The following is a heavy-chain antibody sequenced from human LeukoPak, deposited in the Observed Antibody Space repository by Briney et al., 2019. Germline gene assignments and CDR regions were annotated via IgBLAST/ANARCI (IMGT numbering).Heavy chain of an antibody. Sequence: PGRSLRLXCAASGFTFDDYAMHWVRQGPGKGLESVSGINWNSDSIAYADSVKGRFTISRDNAKKSLYLQMNSLRAEDMALYYCAKVRSSGWTRGAFDIWGQGTMVTVSS. CDR3: AKVRSSGWTRGAFDI. CDR2: INWNSDSI. V-gene: IGHV3-9*03. CDR1: GFTFDDYA. J-gene: IGHJ3*02. D-gene: IGHD6-19*01.